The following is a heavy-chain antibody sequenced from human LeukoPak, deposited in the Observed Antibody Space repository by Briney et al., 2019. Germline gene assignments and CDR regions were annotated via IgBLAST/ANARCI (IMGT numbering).Heavy chain of an antibody. CDR3: ARVATGGYSYGYNSKPSYYFDY. CDR2: IKQDGSEK. V-gene: IGHV3-7*01. D-gene: IGHD5-18*01. J-gene: IGHJ4*02. CDR1: GFTFSSYW. Sequence: GGSLRLSCAASGFTFSSYWMSWVRQAPGKGLEWVANIKQDGSEKYYVDSVKGRFTISRDNANNSLYLKMNSLRAEDTAVYYCARVATGGYSYGYNSKPSYYFDYWGQGTLVTVSS.